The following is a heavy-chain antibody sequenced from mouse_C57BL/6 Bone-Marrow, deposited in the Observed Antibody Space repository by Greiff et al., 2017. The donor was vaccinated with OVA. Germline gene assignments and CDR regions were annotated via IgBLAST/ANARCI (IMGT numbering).Heavy chain of an antibody. Sequence: QVQLQQSGAELARPGASVKLSCKASGYTFTSYGISWVKQSTGQGLEWIGEIYPRSGNTYYNEKFKGKATLTADKSSSTAYMELRSLTSEDSAVYFCARKGIYYYGSSPGYFDYWGQGTTLTVSS. D-gene: IGHD1-1*01. J-gene: IGHJ2*01. CDR3: ARKGIYYYGSSPGYFDY. CDR2: IYPRSGNT. V-gene: IGHV1-81*01. CDR1: GYTFTSYG.